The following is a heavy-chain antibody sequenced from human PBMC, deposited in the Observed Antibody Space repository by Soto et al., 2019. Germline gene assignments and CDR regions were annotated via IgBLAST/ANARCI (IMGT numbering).Heavy chain of an antibody. D-gene: IGHD1-1*01. J-gene: IGHJ4*02. CDR2: ISGSRSYI. Sequence: GGSLRLSCAASGFTFSDAWMTWVRQAPGKGLEWVSSISGSRSYIDYADSLKGRFTISRDNTKNSLYLQMNSLRTEDTGIYFCARGTHGYNFPDYWGQGTLVTVSS. CDR1: GFTFSDAW. V-gene: IGHV3-21*06. CDR3: ARGTHGYNFPDY.